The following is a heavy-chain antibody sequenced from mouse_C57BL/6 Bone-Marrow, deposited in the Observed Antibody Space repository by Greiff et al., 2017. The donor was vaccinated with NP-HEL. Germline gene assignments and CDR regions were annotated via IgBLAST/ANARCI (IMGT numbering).Heavy chain of an antibody. CDR2: SRNKANDYTT. V-gene: IGHV7-1*01. Sequence: DVKLVESGGGLVQSGRSLRLSCATSGFTFSDFYMEWVRQAPGKGLEWIAASRNKANDYTTEYSASVKGRFIVSRDTSQSILYLQMNALRAEDTAIYYCARDYYGSSHWYFDVWGTGTTVTVSS. D-gene: IGHD1-1*01. CDR1: GFTFSDFY. J-gene: IGHJ1*03. CDR3: ARDYYGSSHWYFDV.